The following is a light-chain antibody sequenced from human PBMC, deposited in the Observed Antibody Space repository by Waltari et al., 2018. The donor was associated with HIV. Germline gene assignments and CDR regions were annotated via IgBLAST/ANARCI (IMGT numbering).Light chain of an antibody. Sequence: QSALTQPASVSGSPGQAITIPCPGTSRDVGGYHYVSWYQQHPGKAPNRMSYEVSNRPSGVSNRFSGSKSGNTASLTISGLQAEDEADYYCSSYTSSSTLVFGGGTKLTVL. CDR2: EVS. CDR1: SRDVGGYHY. V-gene: IGLV2-14*01. J-gene: IGLJ2*01. CDR3: SSYTSSSTLV.